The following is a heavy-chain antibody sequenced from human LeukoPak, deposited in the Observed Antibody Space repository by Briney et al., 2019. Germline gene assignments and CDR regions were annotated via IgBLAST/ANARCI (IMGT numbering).Heavy chain of an antibody. V-gene: IGHV3-23*01. D-gene: IGHD1-26*01. Sequence: PGGSLRLSCAASGFTFSSYAMSWVRQAPGKGLEWVSAISGSGGSTYYADSVKGRFTISRDNSKNTLYLQMNSLRAEDTAVYYCAKKVGAIGAARGHHDYWGQGTLVTVSS. J-gene: IGHJ4*02. CDR3: AKKVGAIGAARGHHDY. CDR2: ISGSGGST. CDR1: GFTFSSYA.